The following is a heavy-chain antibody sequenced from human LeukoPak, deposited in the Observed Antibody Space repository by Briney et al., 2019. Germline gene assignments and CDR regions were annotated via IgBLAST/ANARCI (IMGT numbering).Heavy chain of an antibody. Sequence: PSETLSLTCTVSGGSISSYYWGWIRQPPGKGLEWIGSIYYGGSTYYNPSLKSRVAISVDTSNNQFSLKLSSVTAADTAVYYCARLGITGTVTYYYGMDVWGQGTTVTVSS. V-gene: IGHV4-39*01. CDR1: GGSISSYY. CDR3: ARLGITGTVTYYYGMDV. J-gene: IGHJ6*02. CDR2: IYYGGST. D-gene: IGHD1-7*01.